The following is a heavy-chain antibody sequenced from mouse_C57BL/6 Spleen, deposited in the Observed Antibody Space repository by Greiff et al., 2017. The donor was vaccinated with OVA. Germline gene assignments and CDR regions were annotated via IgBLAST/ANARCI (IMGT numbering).Heavy chain of an antibody. CDR1: GYSFTSYY. J-gene: IGHJ1*03. Sequence: QFQLQQSGPELVKPGASVKISCKASGYSFTSYYIHWVKQRPGQGLEWIGWIYPGSGNTKYNEKFKGKATLTADTSSSTAYMQLSSLTSEDSAVYYCARRYGSSYGYFDVWGTGTTVTVSP. D-gene: IGHD1-1*01. V-gene: IGHV1-66*01. CDR2: IYPGSGNT. CDR3: ARRYGSSYGYFDV.